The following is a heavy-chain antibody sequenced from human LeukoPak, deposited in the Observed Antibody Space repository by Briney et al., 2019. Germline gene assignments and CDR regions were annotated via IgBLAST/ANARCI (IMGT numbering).Heavy chain of an antibody. D-gene: IGHD3-10*01. Sequence: GGSLRLSCAASGFTVSSNYMSWVRQAPGKGLEWVSVIYSGGSTYYADSVKGRFTISRDNSKNTLYLQMNSLRAEDTAVYYCARVMVRGVKSPGAFDIWGQGTMVTVSS. CDR2: IYSGGST. CDR3: ARVMVRGVKSPGAFDI. CDR1: GFTVSSNY. V-gene: IGHV3-66*01. J-gene: IGHJ3*02.